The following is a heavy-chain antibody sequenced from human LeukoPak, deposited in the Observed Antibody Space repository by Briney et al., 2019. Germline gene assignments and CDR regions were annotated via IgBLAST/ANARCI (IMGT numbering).Heavy chain of an antibody. D-gene: IGHD6-25*01. V-gene: IGHV3-30*02. CDR2: IWPDGSKK. CDR3: AKISSSAESNLDH. CDR1: RFTLSTYV. J-gene: IGHJ4*02. Sequence: GGSLRLSCAATRFTLSTYVWHWVGQAPGKGLEWVAFIWPDGSKKYYADSVKGRFAISRENSKNTVYLQMNDLRPEDTALYFCAKISSSAESNLDHWGQGTLLTVSS.